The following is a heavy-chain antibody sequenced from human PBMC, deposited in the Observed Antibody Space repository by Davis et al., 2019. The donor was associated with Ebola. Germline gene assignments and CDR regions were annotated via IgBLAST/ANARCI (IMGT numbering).Heavy chain of an antibody. D-gene: IGHD5-12*01. V-gene: IGHV3-11*01. J-gene: IGHJ4*02. Sequence: GESLKISCVASGFTFSDYYMSWIRQAPGKGLEWVSYISSSGSTIYYADSVKGRFTISRDNAKNSLYLQMNSLRAEDTAVYYCARSYLTYSGYGWAYWGQGTLVTVSS. CDR3: ARSYLTYSGYGWAY. CDR2: ISSSGSTI. CDR1: GFTFSDYY.